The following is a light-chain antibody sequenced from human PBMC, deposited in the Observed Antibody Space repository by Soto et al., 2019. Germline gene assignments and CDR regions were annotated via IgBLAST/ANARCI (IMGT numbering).Light chain of an antibody. J-gene: IGLJ2*01. CDR3: CSYAGSTTYVV. CDR1: SSDVGRYNL. CDR2: EVS. Sequence: QPVLTQPASVSGSPGQSITISCTGTSSDVGRYNLVSWYQQHPGKAPKLIIYEVSKWPSGVSNRFSGSKSGNTAALTISGLQAEDEADYYCCSYAGSTTYVVFGGGTQLTVL. V-gene: IGLV2-23*02.